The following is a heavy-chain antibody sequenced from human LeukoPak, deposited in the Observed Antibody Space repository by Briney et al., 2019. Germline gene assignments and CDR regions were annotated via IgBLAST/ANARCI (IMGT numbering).Heavy chain of an antibody. CDR3: AGGGSLDY. Sequence: SETLSLTCTVSGGSISSYYWSWIRQPPGKGLEWIGYIYYSGSTNYNPSLKSRVTISVDTSKNQFSLKLSSVTAADTAVYYCAGGGSLDYWGQGTLVTVSS. CDR2: IYYSGST. CDR1: GGSISSYY. J-gene: IGHJ4*02. D-gene: IGHD1-26*01. V-gene: IGHV4-59*08.